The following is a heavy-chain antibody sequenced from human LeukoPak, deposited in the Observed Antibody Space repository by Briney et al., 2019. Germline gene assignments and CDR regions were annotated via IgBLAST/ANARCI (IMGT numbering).Heavy chain of an antibody. Sequence: PGGSLRLSCVGSGFTITNYWMHWVRQAPGTGLVWVSRIHPDGSITTYADSVKGRFTISRDNAKNTLYLQMNSLRAEDTAVYYCARDNWGDGGYYRTLDYWGQGTLVTVSS. D-gene: IGHD3-22*01. CDR1: GFTITNYW. CDR2: IHPDGSIT. CDR3: ARDNWGDGGYYRTLDY. V-gene: IGHV3-74*03. J-gene: IGHJ4*02.